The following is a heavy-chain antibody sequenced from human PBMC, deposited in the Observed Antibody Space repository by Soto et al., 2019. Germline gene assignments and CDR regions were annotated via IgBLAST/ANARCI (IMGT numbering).Heavy chain of an antibody. CDR3: ARYSGSYWHYLDF. CDR2: IYPGDSDT. D-gene: IGHD1-26*01. CDR1: GYSFASHG. Sequence: VESLKISCKGSGYSFASHGGAWVRQMPEKGLEWIGTIYPGDSDTKYSSAFRGHVTISADTSVSTAYLQWRSLEATDSAIYYCARYSGSYWHYLDFWGQGTLVTVSS. V-gene: IGHV5-51*01. J-gene: IGHJ4*02.